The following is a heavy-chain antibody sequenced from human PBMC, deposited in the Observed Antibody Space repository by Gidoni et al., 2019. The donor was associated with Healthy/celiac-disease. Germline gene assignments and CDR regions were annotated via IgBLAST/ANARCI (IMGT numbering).Heavy chain of an antibody. CDR3: AVWDCSGGSCHLHNWFDP. J-gene: IGHJ5*02. V-gene: IGHV1-69*01. CDR2: IIPIFGTA. D-gene: IGHD2-15*01. CDR1: GGTFSSYA. Sequence: QVQLVQSGAAVKKPGSSVKVSCKASGGTFSSYAISWVRQAPGQGLEWMGGIIPIFGTANYAQKFQGRVTITADESTSTAYMELSSLRSEDTAVYYCAVWDCSGGSCHLHNWFDPWGQGTLVTVSS.